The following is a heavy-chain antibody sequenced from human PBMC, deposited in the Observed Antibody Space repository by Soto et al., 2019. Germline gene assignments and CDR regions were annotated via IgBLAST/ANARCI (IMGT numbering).Heavy chain of an antibody. CDR1: GGSISSYY. Sequence: SETLSLTCTVLGGSISSYYWSWIRQPPGKGLEWIGYIYYSGSTNYNPSLKSRVTISVDTSKNQFSLKLSSVTAADTAVYYCAGGYYDFWSGYLTKDYYYYYMEVWGKGTTVTVSS. V-gene: IGHV4-59*01. CDR3: AGGYYDFWSGYLTKDYYYYYMEV. CDR2: IYYSGST. D-gene: IGHD3-3*01. J-gene: IGHJ6*03.